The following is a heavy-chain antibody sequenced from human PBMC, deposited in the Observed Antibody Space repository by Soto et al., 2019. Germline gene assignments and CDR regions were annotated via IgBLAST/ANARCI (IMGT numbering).Heavy chain of an antibody. Sequence: EVQLVESGGGLVQPGGSLRLSCAASGFTFSDYSMDWVRQVPGKGLEWIGRSRHKVNSYATEYVASVKDRFSISRDDSKDSMYLQMNSLKTEDTAVYYCARDTGGSYDYWGQGALVIVSS. V-gene: IGHV3-72*01. CDR2: SRHKVNSYAT. CDR3: ARDTGGSYDY. CDR1: GFTFSDYS. J-gene: IGHJ4*02. D-gene: IGHD3-16*01.